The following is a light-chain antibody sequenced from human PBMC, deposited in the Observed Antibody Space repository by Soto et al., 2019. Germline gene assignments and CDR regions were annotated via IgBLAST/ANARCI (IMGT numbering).Light chain of an antibody. CDR2: DAS. CDR1: QSVSSY. CDR3: QQRSNWPPTWT. V-gene: IGKV3-11*01. Sequence: EMVLTQSPATLSLSPGERATLSCRASQSVSSYLAWYQQKPGQAPRLLFYDASNRATGIPARFSGSGSGTDFTLTISSLEPEDFAVYYCQQRSNWPPTWTFGQGTKVEIK. J-gene: IGKJ1*01.